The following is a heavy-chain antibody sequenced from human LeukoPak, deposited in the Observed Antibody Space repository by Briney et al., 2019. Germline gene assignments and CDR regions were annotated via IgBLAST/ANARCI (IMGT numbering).Heavy chain of an antibody. CDR3: ARQVPGSDVHRFDS. J-gene: IGHJ5*01. CDR1: GGSISSYY. V-gene: IGHV4-59*08. Sequence: SETLSLTCTVSGGSISSYYWSWIRQPPGKGLEWIGYIYYNGDTNCNPSLKSRVTISVDTSKNQLSLKLSSVTAADTAVYYCARQVPGSDVHRFDSWGQGTLVTVSP. CDR2: IYYNGDT. D-gene: IGHD2-21*02.